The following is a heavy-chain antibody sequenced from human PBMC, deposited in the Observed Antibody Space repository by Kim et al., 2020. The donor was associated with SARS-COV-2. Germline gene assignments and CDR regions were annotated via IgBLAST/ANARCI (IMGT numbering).Heavy chain of an antibody. CDR1: GFTFSSYS. J-gene: IGHJ4*02. CDR3: ARGPGDYDILTGYYTFDY. V-gene: IGHV3-21*01. CDR2: ISSSSSYI. Sequence: GGSLRLSCAASGFTFSSYSMNWVRQAPGKGLEWVSSISSSSSYIYYADSVKGRFTISRDNAKNSLYLQMNSLRAEDTAVYYCARGPGDYDILTGYYTFDYWGQGTLVTVSS. D-gene: IGHD3-9*01.